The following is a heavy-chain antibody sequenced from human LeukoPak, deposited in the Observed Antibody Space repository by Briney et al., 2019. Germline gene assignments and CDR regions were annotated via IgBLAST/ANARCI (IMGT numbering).Heavy chain of an antibody. J-gene: IGHJ6*02. Sequence: GGSLRLSCAASGFTFSSYAMPWVRQAPGKGLEWVAVISYDGSNKYYADSVKGRFTISRDNSKNTLYLQMNSLRAEDTAVYYCASLTYGMDVWGQGTTVTVSS. CDR1: GFTFSSYA. CDR3: ASLTYGMDV. CDR2: ISYDGSNK. V-gene: IGHV3-30-3*01.